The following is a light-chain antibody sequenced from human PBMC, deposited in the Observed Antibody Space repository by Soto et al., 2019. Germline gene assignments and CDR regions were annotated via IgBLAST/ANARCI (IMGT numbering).Light chain of an antibody. V-gene: IGKV1-33*01. CDR2: GAS. CDR3: QQYDNLP. Sequence: DIQMTQSPSSLSASVGERVTITCQASHGISKSLNWCQQKPGKAPNLIIYGASNLETGVPSRFRGSGSGTDFTFTISSLQPKDIAAYYCQQYDNLPVGGGTKVEI. J-gene: IGKJ4*01. CDR1: HGISKS.